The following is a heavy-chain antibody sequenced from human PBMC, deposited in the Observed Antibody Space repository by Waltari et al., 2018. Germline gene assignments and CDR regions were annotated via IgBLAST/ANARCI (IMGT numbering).Heavy chain of an antibody. Sequence: QVQLVQSGAEVKKPGASVKVSCKASGYTFTSYDINWVRQATGQGLEWMGWMNPNSGNTGYAQKFQGRVTMTRNTSISTAYMELSSLRSEDTAVYYCARAGAYCSSTSCYFDWFDPWGQGTLVTVSS. CDR2: MNPNSGNT. J-gene: IGHJ5*02. CDR1: GYTFTSYD. D-gene: IGHD2-2*01. CDR3: ARAGAYCSSTSCYFDWFDP. V-gene: IGHV1-8*01.